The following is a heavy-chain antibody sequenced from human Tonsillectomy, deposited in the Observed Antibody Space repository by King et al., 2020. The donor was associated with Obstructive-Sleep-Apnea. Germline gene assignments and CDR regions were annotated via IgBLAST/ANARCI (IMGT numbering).Heavy chain of an antibody. CDR1: GFTLSSYG. V-gene: IGHV3-33*01. D-gene: IGHD3-10*01. Sequence: VQLVESGGGVVQPGRSLRLSCAASGFTLSSYGMHWVRQAPGKGLEWVAVTWYDGSEEYYADSVKGRFTISRDDSNNTLYLQMNSLRAEDTAVYYCAREGVELEWFGDLYEAQYFKHWGQGTLVTVSS. CDR2: TWYDGSEE. J-gene: IGHJ1*01. CDR3: AREGVELEWFGDLYEAQYFKH.